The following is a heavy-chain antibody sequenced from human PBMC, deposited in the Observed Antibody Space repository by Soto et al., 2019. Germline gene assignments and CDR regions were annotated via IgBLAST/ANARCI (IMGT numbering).Heavy chain of an antibody. CDR3: LRAPHDLWFRFDF. Sequence: LRLSCAASGFTFNKYWIHWVRQVLGKGLLWVSRISPDGANTNYADSVKGRFPLTRDNAKNTVYLQMDSLRADDTSVYYCLRAPHDLWFRFDFWGQGTLVTVSS. D-gene: IGHD3-9*01. CDR2: ISPDGANT. CDR1: GFTFNKYW. V-gene: IGHV3-74*01. J-gene: IGHJ4*02.